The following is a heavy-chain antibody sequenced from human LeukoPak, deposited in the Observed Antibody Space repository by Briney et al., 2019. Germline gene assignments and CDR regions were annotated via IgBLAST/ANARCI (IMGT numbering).Heavy chain of an antibody. D-gene: IGHD3-22*01. J-gene: IGHJ4*02. V-gene: IGHV3-48*01. CDR1: GFTFTTYN. Sequence: AGSLRLSCAASGFTFTTYNMNWVRQAPGKGLEWISYYADSVKGRFTISRDNGKNSLFLQMNSLRAEDTAVYYCARGAPYYYDGSGLYYFDYWGQGTLVTVSS. CDR3: ARGAPYYYDGSGLYYFDY.